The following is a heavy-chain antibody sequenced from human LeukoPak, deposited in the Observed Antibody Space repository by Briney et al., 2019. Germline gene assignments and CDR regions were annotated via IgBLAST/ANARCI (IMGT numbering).Heavy chain of an antibody. CDR3: ARDFDRSGDYHHFDV. D-gene: IGHD3-9*01. CDR2: ISGSGGNT. CDR1: GFTFSSYA. Sequence: GGPLRLSCTTSGFTFSSYAMSWVRQAPGKGLEWVSAISGSGGNTYYADSVKGRFTISRDNAKNSLYLQMDSLRAEDTAVYYCARDFDRSGDYHHFDVWGQGTLVTVSS. J-gene: IGHJ4*02. V-gene: IGHV3-23*01.